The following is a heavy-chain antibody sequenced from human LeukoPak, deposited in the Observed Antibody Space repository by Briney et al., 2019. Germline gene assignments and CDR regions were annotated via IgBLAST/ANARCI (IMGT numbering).Heavy chain of an antibody. CDR1: GFTVSSNY. V-gene: IGHV3-66*01. J-gene: IGHJ4*02. CDR3: ATSTVTPLSPFDY. D-gene: IGHD4-17*01. CDR2: IYSGGST. Sequence: GGSLRLSCAASGFTVSSNYMSWVRQAPGKGLEWVSVIYSGGSTYYADSVKGRFTISRDNSKNTLYLQMNSLRAEDTAVYYCATSTVTPLSPFDYWGQGTLVTVSS.